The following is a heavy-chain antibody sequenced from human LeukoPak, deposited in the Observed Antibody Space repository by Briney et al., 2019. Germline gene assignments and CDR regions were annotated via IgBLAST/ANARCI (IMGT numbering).Heavy chain of an antibody. CDR1: GYTFTGYY. Sequence: GASVKVSCKASGYTFTGYYMHWVRQAPGQGLEWMGWINPNSGGTNYAQKFQGRVTMTRDTSISTAYMELSRLRSDATALYYCARANWNYESNNWFDPWGQGTLVTVSS. CDR3: ARANWNYESNNWFDP. J-gene: IGHJ5*02. V-gene: IGHV1-2*02. CDR2: INPNSGGT. D-gene: IGHD1-7*01.